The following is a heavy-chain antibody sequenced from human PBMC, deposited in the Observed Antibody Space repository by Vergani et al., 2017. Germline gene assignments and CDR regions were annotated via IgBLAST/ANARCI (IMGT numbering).Heavy chain of an antibody. CDR2: IYTSGST. CDR3: ARDLFAYCGGDSYSGWLDP. D-gene: IGHD2-21*02. CDR1: GGSISSGSYY. Sequence: QVQLQESGPGLVKPSQTLSLTCTVSGGSISSGSYYWSWIRQPAGKGLEWIGRIYTSGSTNYNPSLKSRVTISVDTSKNQFSLKLSSVTAADTAVYYCARDLFAYCGGDSYSGWLDPWGQGTLVTVSS. J-gene: IGHJ5*02. V-gene: IGHV4-61*02.